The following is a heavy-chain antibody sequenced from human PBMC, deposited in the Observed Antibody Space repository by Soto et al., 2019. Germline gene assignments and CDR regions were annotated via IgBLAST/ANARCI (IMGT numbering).Heavy chain of an antibody. CDR1: GYTFSSYA. Sequence: ASVKVSCKASGYTFSSYAMHWVRQAPGQRLEWMGWINAGYGNTKSSQKFQDRVTISRDTSASTAYVELTSLRSEDTAVYYCARDAGDGTFDFWGQGTLVTVSS. CDR2: INAGYGNT. CDR3: ARDAGDGTFDF. J-gene: IGHJ4*02. D-gene: IGHD7-27*01. V-gene: IGHV1-3*01.